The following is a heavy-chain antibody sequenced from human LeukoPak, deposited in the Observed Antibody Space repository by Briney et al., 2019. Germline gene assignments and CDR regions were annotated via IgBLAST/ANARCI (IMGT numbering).Heavy chain of an antibody. Sequence: PGGSLRLSCAASGFTFSSYGMHWVRQAPGKGLEWVAVIWYDGSNKYYADSVKGRFTISRDNSKNTLYLQMNSLRAEDTAVYYCAKIHSSGWYGPDAFDIWGQGTMVTVSS. CDR3: AKIHSSGWYGPDAFDI. CDR2: IWYDGSNK. CDR1: GFTFSSYG. V-gene: IGHV3-33*06. D-gene: IGHD6-19*01. J-gene: IGHJ3*02.